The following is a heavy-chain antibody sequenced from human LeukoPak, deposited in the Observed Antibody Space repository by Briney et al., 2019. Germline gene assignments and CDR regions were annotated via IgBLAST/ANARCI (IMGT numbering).Heavy chain of an antibody. Sequence: GGSLRLSCAASGFTFSSYSMNWVRQAPGKGLEWVSYISSSSSTIYYADSVKGRFTISRDNAKNSLYLQMNSLRAEDTAVYYCARDKDYDFWSGYPSGDFDYWGQGTLVTVSS. D-gene: IGHD3-3*01. CDR2: ISSSSSTI. V-gene: IGHV3-48*01. CDR3: ARDKDYDFWSGYPSGDFDY. CDR1: GFTFSSYS. J-gene: IGHJ4*02.